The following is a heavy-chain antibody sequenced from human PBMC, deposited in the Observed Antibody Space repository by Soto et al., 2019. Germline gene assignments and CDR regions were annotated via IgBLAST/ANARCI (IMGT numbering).Heavy chain of an antibody. V-gene: IGHV1-69*13. CDR3: ARGDVLRFLEWSPNYYYGMDV. CDR2: IIPIFGTA. D-gene: IGHD3-3*01. Sequence: ASVKVSCKASGGTFSSYAISWVRQAPGQGLEWMGGIIPIFGTANYAQKFQGRVTITADESTSTAYMELSSLRSEDTAVYYCARGDVLRFLEWSPNYYYGMDVWGQGTTVTVSS. J-gene: IGHJ6*02. CDR1: GGTFSSYA.